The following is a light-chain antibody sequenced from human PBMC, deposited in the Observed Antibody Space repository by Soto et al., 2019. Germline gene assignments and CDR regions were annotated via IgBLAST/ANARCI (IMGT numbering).Light chain of an antibody. CDR3: SSYTGSDVVV. J-gene: IGLJ2*01. CDR1: SNDVGGYNY. CDR2: DVS. V-gene: IGLV2-14*01. Sequence: QSALTQPASVSGSPGQSITISCTGTSNDVGGYNYVSWYQQPPGKAPKLMIYDVSHRPSGVSNRFSGSKSGNTASLTISGLQAEDEADYYCSSYTGSDVVVFGGGTKLTVL.